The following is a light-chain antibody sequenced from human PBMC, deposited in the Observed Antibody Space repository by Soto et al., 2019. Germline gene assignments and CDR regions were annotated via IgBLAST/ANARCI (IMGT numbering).Light chain of an antibody. CDR2: WVF. V-gene: IGKV4-1*01. CDR1: QSPLYSSNVTNY. CDR3: QQYYSSPFT. J-gene: IGKJ4*01. Sequence: PDPPGVSLAYFPPFNXRCTQSPLYSSNVTNYLAWYQQKPGQPPKLVMYWVFTRVSGVPARFSGSGSGTDFTLTISSLQAEDVAVYYCQQYYSSPFTFGGGTKVDVK.